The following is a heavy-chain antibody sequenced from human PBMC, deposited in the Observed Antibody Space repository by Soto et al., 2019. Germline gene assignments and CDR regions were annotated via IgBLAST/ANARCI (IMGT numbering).Heavy chain of an antibody. CDR1: GYSFPNYW. D-gene: IGHD4-4*01. CDR3: ARSPGYSNYDGYYFDY. Sequence: PGESLKISCKGSGYSFPNYWITWVRQMPGKGLEWMGRIDPSDSYTNYSPSFQGHVTISADKSISTAYLQWSSLKASDTAMFYCARSPGYSNYDGYYFDYWGQGTLVSVPQ. J-gene: IGHJ4*02. V-gene: IGHV5-10-1*01. CDR2: IDPSDSYT.